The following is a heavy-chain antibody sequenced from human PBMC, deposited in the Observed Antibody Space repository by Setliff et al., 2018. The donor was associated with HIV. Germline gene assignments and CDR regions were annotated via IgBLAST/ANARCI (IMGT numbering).Heavy chain of an antibody. CDR1: EYSFKDYW. Sequence: GESLKISCKGSEYSFKDYWIAWVRQLPGKGLEWMGIIYPGDSKMRYSPSFQGRVTLSADKSISTAYLQWSSLQTSDSGMYYCARGIAALTASFDSWGQGSLVTVS. CDR2: IYPGDSKM. D-gene: IGHD2-21*02. V-gene: IGHV5-51*01. J-gene: IGHJ4*02. CDR3: ARGIAALTASFDS.